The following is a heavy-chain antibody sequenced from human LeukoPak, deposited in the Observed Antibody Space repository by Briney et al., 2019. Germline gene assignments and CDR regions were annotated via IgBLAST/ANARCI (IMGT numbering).Heavy chain of an antibody. D-gene: IGHD5-12*01. CDR1: GGSISSYY. V-gene: IGHV4-59*01. CDR3: ARDVTNSGYDSGDY. J-gene: IGHJ4*02. Sequence: SETLSLTCTVSGGSISSYYWSWIRQPPGKGLAWIVYIYYSGSTNYNPSLKSRVTISVDTSNNQFSLKLSSVTAADTAVYYCARDVTNSGYDSGDYWGQGTLVTVSS. CDR2: IYYSGST.